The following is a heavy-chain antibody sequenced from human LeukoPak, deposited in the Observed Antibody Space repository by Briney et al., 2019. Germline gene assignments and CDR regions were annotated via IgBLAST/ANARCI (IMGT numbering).Heavy chain of an antibody. CDR2: IYYSGST. D-gene: IGHD2-15*01. V-gene: IGHV4-31*03. CDR3: ARVDHDSHMDV. Sequence: SQTLSLTCTVSGGSISSGGYYWSWIRQPPGKGLEWIGYIYYSGSTYYNPSLKSRVTISVDTSKNQFSLKLSSVTAADTAVYYCARVDHDSHMDVWGKGTTVTVSS. CDR1: GGSISSGGYY. J-gene: IGHJ6*03.